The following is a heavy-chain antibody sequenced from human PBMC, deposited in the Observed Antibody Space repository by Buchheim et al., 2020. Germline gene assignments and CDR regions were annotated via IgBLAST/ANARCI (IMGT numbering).Heavy chain of an antibody. CDR1: GFTFSSYA. V-gene: IGHV3-23*01. CDR2: FSGSGGTT. Sequence: EVQLLESGGGLVQPGGSLRLSCAASGFTFSSYAMSWVRQAPGKGLEWVSGFSGSGGTTYYADSVRGRFTISRDNSKNTLYLQMNSLRAEDTAVYYCAKARESSYYYYGMDVWGQGTT. J-gene: IGHJ6*02. D-gene: IGHD5-24*01. CDR3: AKARESSYYYYGMDV.